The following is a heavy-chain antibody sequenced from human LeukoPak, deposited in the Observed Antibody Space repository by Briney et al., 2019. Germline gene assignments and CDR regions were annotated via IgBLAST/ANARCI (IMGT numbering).Heavy chain of an antibody. CDR2: ISSSGSSI. V-gene: IGHV3-48*03. CDR3: ARQYYYDTSGYDAFDI. CDR1: GFTFSSYE. D-gene: IGHD3-22*01. J-gene: IGHJ3*02. Sequence: GGSLRLSCAASGFTFSSYELNWVRQTPGKGLEWVSYISSSGSSIYYADSVKGRFTISRDKAKNSLCLQMNSLRAEDTAVYYCARQYYYDTSGYDAFDIWGQGTMVTVSS.